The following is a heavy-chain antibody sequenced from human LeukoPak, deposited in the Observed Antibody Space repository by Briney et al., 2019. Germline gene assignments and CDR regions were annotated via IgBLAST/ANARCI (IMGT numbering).Heavy chain of an antibody. CDR2: ISGSGGST. V-gene: IGHV3-23*01. CDR1: GLTFSSQA. J-gene: IGHJ4*02. CDR3: AKADHQLPLDY. Sequence: GGSLRLSCAASGLTFSSQAMTWVRQAPGKGLEWVSAISGSGGSTYYADSVKGRFTISRDNSKNTLYLQMNSLRAEDTAVYYCAKADHQLPLDYWGQGTLVTVSS. D-gene: IGHD2-2*01.